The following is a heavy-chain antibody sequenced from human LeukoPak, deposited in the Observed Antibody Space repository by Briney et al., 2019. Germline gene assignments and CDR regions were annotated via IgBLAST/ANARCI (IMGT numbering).Heavy chain of an antibody. D-gene: IGHD6-6*01. CDR2: INHSGST. CDR1: GGSFSGYY. Sequence: SETLSLTCAVYGGSFSGYYWSWIRQPPGKGLEWIGEINHSGSTNYNPSLKSRVTISVDTSKNQFSLKLSSVTAADTAVYYCARVRFYSSSSRYFDYWGQGTLVTVSS. J-gene: IGHJ4*02. CDR3: ARVRFYSSSSRYFDY. V-gene: IGHV4-34*01.